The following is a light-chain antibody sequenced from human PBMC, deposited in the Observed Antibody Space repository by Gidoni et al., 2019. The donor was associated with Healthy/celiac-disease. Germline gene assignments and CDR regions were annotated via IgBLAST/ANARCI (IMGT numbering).Light chain of an antibody. CDR1: QSVSSSY. CDR2: GAS. J-gene: IGKJ1*01. V-gene: IGKV3-20*01. Sequence: EIVLTQSPATLSLSPGERATRSCRASQSVSSSYLAWYQQKPGQAPRLLIYGASSRATGIPDRFSGSGSGTDFTLTISRREPEDFAVYYCQQYGNSPRWTFGQGTKVEIK. CDR3: QQYGNSPRWT.